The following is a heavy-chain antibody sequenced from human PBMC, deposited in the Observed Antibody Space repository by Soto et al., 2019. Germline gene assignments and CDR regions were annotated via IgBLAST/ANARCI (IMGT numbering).Heavy chain of an antibody. CDR2: IYYSGST. Sequence: QVQLQESGPGLVKPSETLSLTCTVSGGSISSYYWSWIRQPPGKGLEWIGYIYYSGSTNYNPSLRGRVSISVDTSKNQFSLKLSSVTAADTAVYYCASRYGGTLGYWGQGTLVTVSS. D-gene: IGHD4-17*01. CDR1: GGSISSYY. CDR3: ASRYGGTLGY. V-gene: IGHV4-59*08. J-gene: IGHJ4*02.